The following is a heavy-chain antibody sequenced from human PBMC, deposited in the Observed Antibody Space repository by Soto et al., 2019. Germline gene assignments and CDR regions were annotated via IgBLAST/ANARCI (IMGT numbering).Heavy chain of an antibody. J-gene: IGHJ4*02. CDR1: GGSIRSGDYY. V-gene: IGHV4-30-4*01. Sequence: QVQLQESGPGLVKPSQTLSLTCTVSGGSIRSGDYYWSWIRQTPGKGVEWIGYIYDSVSTYYNPSIKSRVTISVDTSKNQFSLKLSSVTAADTAVYYCAREPNYYESSGSLDYWGQGTLVTVSS. CDR2: IYDSVST. CDR3: AREPNYYESSGSLDY. D-gene: IGHD3-22*01.